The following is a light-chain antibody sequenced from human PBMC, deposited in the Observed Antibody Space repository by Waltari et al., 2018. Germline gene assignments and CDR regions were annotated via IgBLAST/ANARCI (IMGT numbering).Light chain of an antibody. CDR3: QQYYSSPST. V-gene: IGKV4-1*01. Sequence: DIVMTQSPDSLAVSLGERATINCKSSQSVLSSSNNKNYLAWYQQKPRQPPRLIIYWASTRESGVPERFSGSGSGTDFTLTISSLQAEDVAVYHCQQYYSSPSTFGQGTKVEIK. CDR1: QSVLSSSNNKNY. J-gene: IGKJ1*01. CDR2: WAS.